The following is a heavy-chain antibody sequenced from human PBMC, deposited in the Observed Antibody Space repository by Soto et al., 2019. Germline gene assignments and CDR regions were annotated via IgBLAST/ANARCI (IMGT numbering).Heavy chain of an antibody. J-gene: IGHJ6*02. D-gene: IGHD4-4*01. CDR3: ARALCSNYNYYYYGMDV. V-gene: IGHV1-69*06. CDR1: GGTFNSYA. Sequence: QVQLVQSGAEVKKPGSSVKVSCKASGGTFNSYAISWVRQAPGQGLEWMGGIIPIFGTANYAQKFQGRVTISADKSTSTVYMELSSLRSEDTAVYYCARALCSNYNYYYYGMDVWGQGTTVTVSS. CDR2: IIPIFGTA.